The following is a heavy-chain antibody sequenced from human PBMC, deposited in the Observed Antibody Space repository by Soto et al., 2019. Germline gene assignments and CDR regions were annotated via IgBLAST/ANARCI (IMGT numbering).Heavy chain of an antibody. CDR1: GGSISSSSYY. J-gene: IGHJ3*02. Sequence: SETLSLTCTVSGGSISSSSYYWGWIRQPPGKGREWIGSIYYSGSTYYNPSLKSRVTISVDTSKNQFSLKLSSVTAADTAVYYCARPIAAAGRDAFDIWGQGTMVTVSS. CDR2: IYYSGST. V-gene: IGHV4-39*01. CDR3: ARPIAAAGRDAFDI. D-gene: IGHD6-13*01.